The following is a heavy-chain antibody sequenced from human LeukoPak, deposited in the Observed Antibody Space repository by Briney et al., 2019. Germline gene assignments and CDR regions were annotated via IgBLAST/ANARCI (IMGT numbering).Heavy chain of an antibody. J-gene: IGHJ4*02. D-gene: IGHD4-23*01. CDR3: AKTGYGGNPFDS. CDR2: VYYSGET. Sequence: SDTLSLTCTVSGASISSSSYSWGWIRQPPGKGLEWIGGVYYSGETHYNPSLKSRVTISVDVSKNQFSLKLSSVTAADTAVYYCAKTGYGGNPFDSWGQGTQVTVSS. CDR1: GASISSSSYS. V-gene: IGHV4-39*01.